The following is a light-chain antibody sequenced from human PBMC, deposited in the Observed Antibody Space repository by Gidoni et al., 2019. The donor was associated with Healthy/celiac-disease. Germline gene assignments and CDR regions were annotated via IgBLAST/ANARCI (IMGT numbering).Light chain of an antibody. CDR1: QSVSSSY. CDR2: GAS. J-gene: IGKJ3*01. V-gene: IGKV3-20*01. Sequence: EIVLTQSPVPLSLSPGERATLSCRPSQSVSSSYLAWYRQKPGQAPRLLIYGASSRATGIPDRFSGSGSGTDFTLTISRLEPEDFAVYYCQQYGSSPLTFGPGTKVDIK. CDR3: QQYGSSPLT.